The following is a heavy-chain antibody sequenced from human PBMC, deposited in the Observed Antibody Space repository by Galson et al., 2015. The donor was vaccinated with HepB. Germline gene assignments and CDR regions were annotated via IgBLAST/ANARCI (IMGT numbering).Heavy chain of an antibody. J-gene: IGHJ3*02. CDR2: IKSKTDGGTT. Sequence: SLRLSCAASGFTFSNAWMNWVRQAPGKGLEWVGRIKSKTDGGTTDYAAPVKVRFTISRDDSKNTLYLQMNSLKTEDTAVYYCTTVSGWYGNDAFDIWGQGTMVTVSS. CDR3: TTVSGWYGNDAFDI. V-gene: IGHV3-15*07. D-gene: IGHD6-19*01. CDR1: GFTFSNAW.